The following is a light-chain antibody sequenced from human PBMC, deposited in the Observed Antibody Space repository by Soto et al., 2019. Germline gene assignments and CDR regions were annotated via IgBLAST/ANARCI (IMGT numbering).Light chain of an antibody. V-gene: IGKV3-15*01. CDR1: QSVSSN. J-gene: IGKJ4*01. CDR2: GAS. CDR3: QQYYDWPPLT. Sequence: DIMMTQSPATLSVSPGERTTLSCRASQSVSSNLAWYQQKPGQGPRLLIYGASIRATGIPARFSGSGSGTEFNLTISSLQSEDFAVYYCQQYYDWPPLTFGGGTKVEMK.